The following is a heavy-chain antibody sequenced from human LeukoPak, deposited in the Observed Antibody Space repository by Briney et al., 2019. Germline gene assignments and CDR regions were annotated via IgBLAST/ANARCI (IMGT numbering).Heavy chain of an antibody. Sequence: GGSLRLSCAASGFTFSSYWMSWVRRAPGKGLEWVANIKQDGSEKYYVDSVKGRFTISRDNAKNSLYLQMNSLRAEDTAVYYCASYNYYDSSGQIDYWGQGTLVTVSS. V-gene: IGHV3-7*01. CDR1: GFTFSSYW. CDR3: ASYNYYDSSGQIDY. D-gene: IGHD3-22*01. CDR2: IKQDGSEK. J-gene: IGHJ4*02.